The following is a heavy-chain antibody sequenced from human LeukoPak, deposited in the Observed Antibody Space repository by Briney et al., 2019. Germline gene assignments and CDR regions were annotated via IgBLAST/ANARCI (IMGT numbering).Heavy chain of an antibody. V-gene: IGHV1-46*01. J-gene: IGHJ5*02. D-gene: IGHD2-15*01. CDR3: ARGDIVVVVAEGGWFDP. CDR1: GYTFTSYY. CDR2: INPSGGST. Sequence: ASVKVSCKASGYTFTSYYMHWVRQAPGQGLEWMGIINPSGGSTSYAQKFQGRVTMTRDTSTSTVYMELSSLRSEDTAVYYCARGDIVVVVAEGGWFDPWGQGTLVTVSS.